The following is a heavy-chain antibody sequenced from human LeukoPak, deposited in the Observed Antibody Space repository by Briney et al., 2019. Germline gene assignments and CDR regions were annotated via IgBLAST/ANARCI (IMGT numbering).Heavy chain of an antibody. V-gene: IGHV4-61*01. CDR2: AYYSGST. J-gene: IGHJ3*02. D-gene: IGHD1-14*01. CDR3: ARGLNNRKSGRRFDVFEI. CDR1: GGSISSSTYY. Sequence: SETLSLTCTVSGGSISSSTYYWSWIRQPPGKGLEWIGYAYYSGSTNYNPSLKSRVTISADTSKNQFSLRLRSVTAADTAVYYCARGLNNRKSGRRFDVFEIWGQGTMVTVSS.